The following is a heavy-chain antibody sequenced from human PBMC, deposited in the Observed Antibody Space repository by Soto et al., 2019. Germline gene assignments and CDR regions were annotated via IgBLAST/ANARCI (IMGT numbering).Heavy chain of an antibody. D-gene: IGHD3-22*01. CDR2: IYYSGST. V-gene: IGHV4-39*01. J-gene: IGHJ4*02. Sequence: SETLSLTCTVSGGSISSSSYYWGWIRQPPGKGLEWIGSIYYSGSTYYNPSLKSRVTISVDTSKNQFSLKLSPVTAADTAVYYCASGYYDSSANIFDYWGQGTLVTVSS. CDR1: GGSISSSSYY. CDR3: ASGYYDSSANIFDY.